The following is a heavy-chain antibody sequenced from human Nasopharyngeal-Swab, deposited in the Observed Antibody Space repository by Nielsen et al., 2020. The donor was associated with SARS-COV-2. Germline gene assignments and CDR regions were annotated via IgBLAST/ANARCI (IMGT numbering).Heavy chain of an antibody. CDR2: ISGGGGIT. Sequence: GESLKISCAASGFTFSNYAMSWVRQAPGKGLEWVSTISGGGGITYYADSVKGRFTISRDNSKNTLSLQMNSLRAEDTAVYYCARGVVVVTAIGGAFDIWGQGTMVTVSS. CDR1: GFTFSNYA. CDR3: ARGVVVVTAIGGAFDI. D-gene: IGHD2-21*02. J-gene: IGHJ3*02. V-gene: IGHV3-23*01.